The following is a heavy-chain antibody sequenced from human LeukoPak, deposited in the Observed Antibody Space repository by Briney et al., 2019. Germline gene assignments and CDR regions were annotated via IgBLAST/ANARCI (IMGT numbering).Heavy chain of an antibody. CDR3: ARWFYFDY. J-gene: IGHJ4*02. CDR2: IIDSGETT. Sequence: GGSLRLSCAASGFTFSSYAMSWVRQAPGKGLQWVSTIIDSGETTYYADSVKGRFTISRDNSKNTLYLQMNSLRAEDTAVYYCARWFYFDYGGQGTLVTVSS. V-gene: IGHV3-23*01. D-gene: IGHD2-15*01. CDR1: GFTFSSYA.